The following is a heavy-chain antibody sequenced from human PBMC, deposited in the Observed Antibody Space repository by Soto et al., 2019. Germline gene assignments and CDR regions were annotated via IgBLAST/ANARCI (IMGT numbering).Heavy chain of an antibody. CDR2: INHSGST. CDR3: ARSRRLQQQLVQKAFDI. D-gene: IGHD6-13*01. CDR1: GGSFSGYY. Sequence: PSETLSLTCAVYGGSFSGYYWSWIRQPPGKGLEWIGEINHSGSTNYNPSLKSRVTISVDTSKNQFSLKLSSVTAADTAVYYCARSRRLQQQLVQKAFDIWGQGTMVTVSS. J-gene: IGHJ3*02. V-gene: IGHV4-34*01.